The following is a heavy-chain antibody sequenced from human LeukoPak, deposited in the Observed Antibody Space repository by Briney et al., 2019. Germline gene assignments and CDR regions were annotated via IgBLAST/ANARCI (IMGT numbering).Heavy chain of an antibody. D-gene: IGHD3-22*01. J-gene: IGHJ4*02. CDR3: ARHKSSGSYPLDY. V-gene: IGHV4-59*08. CDR1: GGSISTYF. Sequence: PSETLSLTCTVSGGSISTYFWRWIRQPPGQGLEWIGHIYFSGSTNYNPSLESRVTISVDTSKNQFSLTLSSLTAADTAVYYCARHKSSGSYPLDYWGQGIPVTVSS. CDR2: IYFSGST.